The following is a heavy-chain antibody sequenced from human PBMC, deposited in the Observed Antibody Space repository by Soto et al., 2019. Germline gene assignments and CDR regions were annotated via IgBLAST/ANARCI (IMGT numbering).Heavy chain of an antibody. CDR2: IYYSGST. CDR1: GGSMNSDY. V-gene: IGHV4-59*01. J-gene: IGHJ5*02. CDR3: ARVVPAAPTVTEGNWFDP. D-gene: IGHD2-2*01. Sequence: PSETLSLTCTVSGGSMNSDYWSWIRQPRGKGLEWIGYIYYSGSTNYNPSLKSRVTISVDTSKNQFSLKLSSVTAADTAVYYCARVVPAAPTVTEGNWFDPWGQGTLVTVS.